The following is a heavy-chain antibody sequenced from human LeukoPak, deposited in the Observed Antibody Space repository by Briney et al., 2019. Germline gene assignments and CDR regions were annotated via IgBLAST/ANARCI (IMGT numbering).Heavy chain of an antibody. D-gene: IGHD3-10*01. CDR2: ISAYNGNT. V-gene: IGHV1-18*01. Sequence: ASVKVSCKASGYTFTSYGISWVRQAPGQGLEWMGWISAYNGNTNYAQKLQGRVTMTRNTSISTAYMELSSLRSEDTAVYYCARGKMVRGVIIKYYFDYWGQGTLVTVSS. J-gene: IGHJ4*02. CDR1: GYTFTSYG. CDR3: ARGKMVRGVIIKYYFDY.